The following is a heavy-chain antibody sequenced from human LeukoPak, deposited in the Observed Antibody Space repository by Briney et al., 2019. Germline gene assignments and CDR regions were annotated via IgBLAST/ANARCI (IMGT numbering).Heavy chain of an antibody. Sequence: SVKVSFKASGGTFSKYAISWVRQAPGQGLEWMGGIIPIFGTANYAQKFQGRVTITADESTSTAYMELSSLRSEDTAVYYCAREARIAAAGPPDWFDPWGQGTLVTVSS. V-gene: IGHV1-69*13. CDR3: AREARIAAAGPPDWFDP. CDR1: GGTFSKYA. D-gene: IGHD6-13*01. CDR2: IIPIFGTA. J-gene: IGHJ5*02.